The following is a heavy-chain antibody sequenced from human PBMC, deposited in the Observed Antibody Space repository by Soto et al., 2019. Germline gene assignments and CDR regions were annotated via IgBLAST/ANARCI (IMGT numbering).Heavy chain of an antibody. CDR1: GYTFTSYD. CDR2: MNPNSGNT. J-gene: IGHJ6*02. D-gene: IGHD5-18*01. V-gene: IGHV1-8*01. CDR3: ARNRAGYSYGRHYYYYYGMDV. Sequence: ASVKVSCKASGYTFTSYDINWVRQATGQGLEWMGWMNPNSGNTGYAQKFQGRVTMTRNTSISTAYMELSSLRSEDTAVYYCARNRAGYSYGRHYYYYYGMDVWGQGTTVTVS.